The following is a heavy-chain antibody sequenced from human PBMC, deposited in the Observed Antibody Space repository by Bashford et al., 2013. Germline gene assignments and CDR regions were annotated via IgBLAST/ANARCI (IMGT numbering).Heavy chain of an antibody. J-gene: IGHJ4*02. Sequence: GESLKISCKGSGYSFTSYWIGWVRQMPGKGLEWMGITYPSNSDTRYSPSFQGQVTMSVDKSTSAAYLQWSSLQASDTAIYYCARQLVVEQWLVGFDYWSQGTLVTVSS. D-gene: IGHD6-19*01. CDR2: TYPSNSDT. CDR3: ARQLVVEQWLVGFDY. CDR1: GYSFTSYW. V-gene: IGHV5-51*01.